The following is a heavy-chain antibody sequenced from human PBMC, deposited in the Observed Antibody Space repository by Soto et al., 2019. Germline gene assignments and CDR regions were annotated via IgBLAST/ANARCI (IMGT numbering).Heavy chain of an antibody. CDR3: ERPGRYFDGIHS. Sequence: SETLSLTCTVSGGSISSSGYYWGWIRQPPGKGLEWIGSIYYTGITYSNPSLKSRVSISIDTSKNQFSLKLSSVTAADTAVYYCERPGRYFDGIHSWGQVTLVT. J-gene: IGHJ4*02. V-gene: IGHV4-39*01. CDR2: IYYTGIT. D-gene: IGHD3-9*01. CDR1: GGSISSSGYY.